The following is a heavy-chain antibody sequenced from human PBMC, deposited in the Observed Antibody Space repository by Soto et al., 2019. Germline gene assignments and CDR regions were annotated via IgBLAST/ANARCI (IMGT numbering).Heavy chain of an antibody. CDR1: GYSFTSYW. D-gene: IGHD1-26*01. V-gene: IGHV5-10-1*01. CDR3: ARHVPHGIVGAIDAFDI. Sequence: PGESLKISCKGSGYSFTSYWISWVRQMPGKGLEWMGRIDPSDSYTNYSPSFQGHVTISADKSISTAYLQWSGLKASDTAMYYCARHVPHGIVGAIDAFDIWGQGTMVTVSS. J-gene: IGHJ3*02. CDR2: IDPSDSYT.